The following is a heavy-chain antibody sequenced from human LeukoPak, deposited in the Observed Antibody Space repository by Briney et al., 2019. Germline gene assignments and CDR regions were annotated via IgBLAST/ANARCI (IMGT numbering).Heavy chain of an antibody. CDR2: ISSVSSYT. CDR3: ARGRYCSGGRCYSDFDY. Sequence: GGSLRLSCAASGFTFSDYYMSWIRQAPGKGLEWVSYISSVSSYTNYADSVKGRFTISRDNAKNSLYLQMNSLRGEDTAVYYCARGRYCSGGRCYSDFDYWGQGTLVTVFS. J-gene: IGHJ4*02. CDR1: GFTFSDYY. V-gene: IGHV3-11*06. D-gene: IGHD2-15*01.